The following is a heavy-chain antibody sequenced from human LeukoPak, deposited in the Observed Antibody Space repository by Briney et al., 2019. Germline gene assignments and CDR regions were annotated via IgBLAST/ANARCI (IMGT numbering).Heavy chain of an antibody. J-gene: IGHJ4*02. CDR1: GGSFSGYY. D-gene: IGHD3-22*01. CDR2: INHSGST. Sequence: SETLSLTCAVYGGSFSGYYWSWIRQPPGKGLEWIGEINHSGSTNYNPPLKSRVTISVDTSKNQFSLKLSSVTAADTAVYYCARTGYYYDSSGYFDYWGQGTLVTVSS. V-gene: IGHV4-34*01. CDR3: ARTGYYYDSSGYFDY.